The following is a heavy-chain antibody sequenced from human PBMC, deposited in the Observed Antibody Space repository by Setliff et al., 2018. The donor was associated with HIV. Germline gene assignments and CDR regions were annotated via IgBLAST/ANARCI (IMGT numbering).Heavy chain of an antibody. J-gene: IGHJ3*02. V-gene: IGHV3-20*04. CDR2: ITRGGSTE. CDR3: VRDPTASGGRPDAFDI. D-gene: IGHD1-1*01. CDR1: GFTIDNYG. Sequence: TGESLKISCVAPGFTIDNYGMGWVRQAPGKGPEWVSGITRGGSTETYGDSVEGRFTISRDDAKNSLYLQMNSLRVEDTALYYCVRDPTASGGRPDAFDIWGQGTLVTVSS.